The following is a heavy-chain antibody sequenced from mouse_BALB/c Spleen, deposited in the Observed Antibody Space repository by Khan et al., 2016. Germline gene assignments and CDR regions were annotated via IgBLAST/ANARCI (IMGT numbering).Heavy chain of an antibody. CDR3: VRQRLLTPDWYFDV. V-gene: IGHV10-1*02. CDR2: IRSKSNNYAT. Sequence: EVQLVESGGGLVQPKGSLKLSCAASGFTFNTYAMNWVRQAPGKGLEWVARIRSKSNNYATYYADSVKDRFTISRDDSQTMLYLQMNNLKTEDTAMYYCVRQRLLTPDWYFDVWGAGTTVTVSS. D-gene: IGHD2-3*01. J-gene: IGHJ1*01. CDR1: GFTFNTYA.